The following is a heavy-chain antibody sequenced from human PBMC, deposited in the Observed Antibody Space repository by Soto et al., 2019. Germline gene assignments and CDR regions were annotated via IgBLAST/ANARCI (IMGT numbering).Heavy chain of an antibody. CDR3: ARGRGAAADYFDF. CDR2: ISSRTSHT. Sequence: QVQLVESGGGLVKPGGSLSLSCAVSGFTFSDYYMTWIRQAPGKGLEWVSYISSRTSHTNYADSVKGRFTISRDNAKNSLFLQMNSLRAEDTAVYYCARGRGAAADYFDFWGQGTLVTVSS. CDR1: GFTFSDYY. D-gene: IGHD6-13*01. J-gene: IGHJ4*02. V-gene: IGHV3-11*05.